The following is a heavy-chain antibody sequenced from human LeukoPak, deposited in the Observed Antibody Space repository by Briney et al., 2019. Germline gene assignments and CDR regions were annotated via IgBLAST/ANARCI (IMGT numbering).Heavy chain of an antibody. CDR2: IYYSGNA. CDR1: GGSISSGSYY. J-gene: IGHJ5*02. Sequence: SSQTLSLTCTVSGGSISSGSYYWSWIRQSPGKGLEWIGHIYYSGNANYNPSLKSRATISVDTSKSQFSLRLSSVTAADTALYYCASTPGVAATGTLWWFDPWGQGTLVTVSS. V-gene: IGHV4-61*01. D-gene: IGHD6-13*01. CDR3: ASTPGVAATGTLWWFDP.